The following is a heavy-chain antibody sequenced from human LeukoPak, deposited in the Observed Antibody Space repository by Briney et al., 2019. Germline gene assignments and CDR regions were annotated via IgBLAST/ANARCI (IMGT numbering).Heavy chain of an antibody. J-gene: IGHJ4*02. D-gene: IGHD3-22*01. CDR1: GFTFKNEP. Sequence: GGSLRLSCAASGFTFKNEPMNWVRQAPGKGLEWVSHIRSDSKTIVYADSVKGRFTISRDNAKNSLYLQMNSLRAEDTAVYYCARTEDYYDSSGYDYWGQGTLVTVSS. V-gene: IGHV3-48*01. CDR3: ARTEDYYDSSGYDY. CDR2: IRSDSKTI.